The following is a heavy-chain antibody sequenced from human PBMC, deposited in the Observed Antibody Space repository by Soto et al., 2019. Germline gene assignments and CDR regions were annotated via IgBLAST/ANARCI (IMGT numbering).Heavy chain of an antibody. D-gene: IGHD3-16*02. J-gene: IGHJ4*02. V-gene: IGHV3-48*02. Sequence: GGSLRLSCAASGFTFSSYSMNWVRQAPGKGLEWVSYISSSSSTIYYADSVKGRFTISRDNAKNSLYLQMNSLRDEDTAVYYCARDGGTLWEYVCGSYRSPFDYWGQGTLVTVPS. CDR2: ISSSSSTI. CDR1: GFTFSSYS. CDR3: ARDGGTLWEYVCGSYRSPFDY.